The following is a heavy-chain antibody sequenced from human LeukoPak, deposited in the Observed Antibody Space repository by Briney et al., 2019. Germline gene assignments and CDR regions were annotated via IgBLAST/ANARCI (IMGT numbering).Heavy chain of an antibody. Sequence: GGSLRLSCAASGFTFSSYSMNWVRQAPGKGLEWVSSISSSSGYIYYADSVKGRFTISRDNAKNSLYLQMNSLRAEDTAVYYCARDLTGTDDYWGQGTLVTVSS. CDR1: GFTFSSYS. CDR3: ARDLTGTDDY. CDR2: ISSSSGYI. D-gene: IGHD1-20*01. J-gene: IGHJ4*02. V-gene: IGHV3-21*01.